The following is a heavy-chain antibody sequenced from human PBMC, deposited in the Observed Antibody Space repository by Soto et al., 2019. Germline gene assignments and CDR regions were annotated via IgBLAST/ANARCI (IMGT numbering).Heavy chain of an antibody. V-gene: IGHV3-30*18. CDR1: GFTFSSYG. D-gene: IGHD2-15*01. Sequence: GGSLRLSCAASGFTFSSYGMHWVRQAPGKGLEWVAVISYDGSNKYYADSVKGRFTISRDNSKNTLYLQMNSLRAEDTAVYYCAKVHPAYCSGGSCYFGMDVWGQGTTVTVSS. J-gene: IGHJ6*02. CDR2: ISYDGSNK. CDR3: AKVHPAYCSGGSCYFGMDV.